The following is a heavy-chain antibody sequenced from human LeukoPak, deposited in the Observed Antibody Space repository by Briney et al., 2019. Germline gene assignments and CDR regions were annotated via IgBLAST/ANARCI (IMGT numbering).Heavy chain of an antibody. J-gene: IGHJ4*02. V-gene: IGHV3-23*01. CDR2: ISASGGST. CDR1: GFTFSSYA. Sequence: GGSLRLSCAASGFTFSSYAMGWVRQAPGKGLEWVSAISASGGSTYYADSARGRFTISRDNSKNTLYLQMNSLRAEDTAVYYCPSGSADYWGQGTLVTVSS. CDR3: PSGSADY. D-gene: IGHD1-26*01.